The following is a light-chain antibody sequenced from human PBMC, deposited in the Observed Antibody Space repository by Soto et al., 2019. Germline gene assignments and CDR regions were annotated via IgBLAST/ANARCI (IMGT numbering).Light chain of an antibody. J-gene: IGKJ1*01. CDR2: AAF. Sequence: DIQMTQSPSSLSASVGDRVTITCRASQSITNFLNWYQQKPGKAPKILIYAAFSLQSGVPSRFSVSGSGTDFTLTISSLQPEDFATYYCQESYTNSWTFGQGTKVEVK. V-gene: IGKV1-39*01. CDR1: QSITNF. CDR3: QESYTNSWT.